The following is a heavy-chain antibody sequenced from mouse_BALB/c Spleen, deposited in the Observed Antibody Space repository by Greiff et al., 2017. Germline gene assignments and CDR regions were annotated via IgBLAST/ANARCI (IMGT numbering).Heavy chain of an antibody. J-gene: IGHJ1*01. D-gene: IGHD1-1*01. CDR3: ARYGSRGYFDV. Sequence: EVQGVESGGGLVQPGGSRKLSCAASGFTFSSFGMHWVRQAPEKGLEWVAYISSGSSTIYYADTVKGRFTISRDNPKNTLFLQMTSLRSEDTAMYYCARYGSRGYFDVWGAGTTVTVSS. CDR2: ISSGSSTI. V-gene: IGHV5-17*02. CDR1: GFTFSSFG.